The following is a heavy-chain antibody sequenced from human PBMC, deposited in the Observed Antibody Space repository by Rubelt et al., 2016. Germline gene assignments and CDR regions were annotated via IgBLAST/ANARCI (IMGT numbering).Heavy chain of an antibody. Sequence: QLQLQESGPGLVKPSETLSLTCTVSGGSISSSSYYWGWIRQPPGKGLEWIGSIYYSGSTYYNPSLKGEVPMSGDTSKSHFSLKLSSVTAADTAVYYCARSLYGDYDYWGQGTLVTASS. CDR2: IYYSGST. CDR1: GGSISSSSYY. D-gene: IGHD4-17*01. V-gene: IGHV4-39*01. CDR3: ARSLYGDYDY. J-gene: IGHJ4*02.